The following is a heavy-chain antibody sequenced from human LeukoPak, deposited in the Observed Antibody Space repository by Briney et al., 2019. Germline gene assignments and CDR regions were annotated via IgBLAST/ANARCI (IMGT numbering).Heavy chain of an antibody. V-gene: IGHV4-39*07. Sequence: SETLSLTCTVSGGSISSSSYYWGWIRQPPGKGLEWIGSIYYSGSTYYNPSLKSRVTISVDTSKNQFSLKLSSVTAADTAVYYCARISAYDDYWGQGTLVTVSS. CDR2: IYYSGST. D-gene: IGHD5-12*01. CDR3: ARISAYDDY. CDR1: GGSISSSSYY. J-gene: IGHJ4*02.